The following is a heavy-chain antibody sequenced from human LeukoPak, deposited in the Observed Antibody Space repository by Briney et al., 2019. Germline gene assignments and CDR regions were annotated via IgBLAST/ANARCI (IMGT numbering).Heavy chain of an antibody. J-gene: IGHJ6*02. CDR2: TRNKANTYTT. Sequence: GRCLRLSCSVSGSTFSAHYMDWVRQAPGKGLEWVGPTRNKANTYTTEDDASDKGRFTISRDDSKNPLYLQMNSLKTEDTAVYYCARSIVVVPAANTYYYCYYGMDVWGQGTTVTVSS. CDR1: GSTFSAHY. V-gene: IGHV3-72*01. CDR3: ARSIVVVPAANTYYYCYYGMDV. D-gene: IGHD2-2*01.